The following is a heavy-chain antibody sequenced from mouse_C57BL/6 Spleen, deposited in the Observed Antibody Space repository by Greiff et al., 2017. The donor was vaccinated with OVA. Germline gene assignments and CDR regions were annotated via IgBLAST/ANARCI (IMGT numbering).Heavy chain of an antibody. Sequence: QVQLQQPGAELVKPGASVKLSCKASGYTFTSYWMHWVKQRPGRGLEWIGRIYPNSGSTNYNEKFKSKATLTVDKPSSTAYMQLSSLTSEDSAVYYCARRGDEGFAYWGQGTLVTVSA. CDR2: IYPNSGST. D-gene: IGHD3-3*01. V-gene: IGHV1-72*01. CDR1: GYTFTSYW. CDR3: ARRGDEGFAY. J-gene: IGHJ3*01.